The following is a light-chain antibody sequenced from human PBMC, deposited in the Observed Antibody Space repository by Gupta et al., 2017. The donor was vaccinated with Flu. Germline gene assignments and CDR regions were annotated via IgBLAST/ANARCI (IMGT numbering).Light chain of an antibody. V-gene: IGKV1-39*01. CDR2: AAS. Sequence: DIQMTQSPSSLSASVGDRVTITCRASQSISNYLNWYQQKPGKAPELLIYAASSLQSGVPSRFSGSGSGTDFTRTISSLQPEDFATYYCQQSYSSLPITFGQGTRLDIK. J-gene: IGKJ5*01. CDR1: QSISNY. CDR3: QQSYSSLPIT.